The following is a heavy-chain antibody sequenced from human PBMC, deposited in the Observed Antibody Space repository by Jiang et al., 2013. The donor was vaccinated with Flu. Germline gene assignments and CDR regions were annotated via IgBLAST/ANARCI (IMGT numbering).Heavy chain of an antibody. Sequence: PGGSLRLSCAASGFTFSNAWMSWVRQAPGKGLEWVGRIKSKTDGGTTDYAAPVKGRFTISRDDSKNTLYLQMNSLKTEDTAVYYCTTRYSGSYRPLYYFDYWGQGTLVTVSS. CDR3: TTRYSGSYRPLYYFDY. CDR1: GFTFSNAW. CDR2: IKSKTDGGTT. J-gene: IGHJ4*02. D-gene: IGHD1-26*01. V-gene: IGHV3-15*01.